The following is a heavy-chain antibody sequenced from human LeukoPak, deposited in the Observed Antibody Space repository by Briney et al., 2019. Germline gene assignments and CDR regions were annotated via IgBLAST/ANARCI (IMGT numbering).Heavy chain of an antibody. V-gene: IGHV4-59*12. J-gene: IGHJ5*02. CDR1: GGSISSYY. CDR2: ISDIGSI. Sequence: SETLSLTCTVSGGSISSYYWSWIRQPPGKGLEWIAYISDIGSINYNPSLKSRVTTSLDTSKNQFSLKLSSVTAADTAVYYCARRRHFNWFDPWGQGTLVTVSS. D-gene: IGHD3-3*02. CDR3: ARRRHFNWFDP.